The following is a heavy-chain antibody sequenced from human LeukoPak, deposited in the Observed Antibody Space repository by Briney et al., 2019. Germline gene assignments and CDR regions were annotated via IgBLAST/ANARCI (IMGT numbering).Heavy chain of an antibody. V-gene: IGHV3-7*01. CDR1: GFTFNRHW. J-gene: IGHJ4*02. CDR3: TRYGSGSYHYDY. D-gene: IGHD3-10*01. CDR2: IKQDGGET. Sequence: GGSLRLSCAASGFTFNRHWMSWVRQAPGKGLEWVANIKQDGGETWYVDSVKGRFTISRDNTKNSLFLQMSSLRAEDTAVYYCTRYGSGSYHYDYWGQGTLVIVTS.